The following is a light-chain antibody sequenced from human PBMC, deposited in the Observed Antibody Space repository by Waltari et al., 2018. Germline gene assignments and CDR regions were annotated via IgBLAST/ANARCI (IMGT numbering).Light chain of an antibody. CDR2: DVS. Sequence: QSALTQPASVSGSPGQSITISCPGTSSDVGGSNHVSWYQQHPGKAPKLMIYDVSNRPSGVSNRFSGSKSGNTASLTISGLQAEDEADYYCSSYTSSSTLLFGGGTKLTVL. V-gene: IGLV2-14*03. CDR3: SSYTSSSTLL. J-gene: IGLJ2*01. CDR1: SSDVGGSNH.